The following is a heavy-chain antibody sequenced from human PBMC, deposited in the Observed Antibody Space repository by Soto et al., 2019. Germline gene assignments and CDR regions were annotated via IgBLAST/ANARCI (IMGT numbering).Heavy chain of an antibody. D-gene: IGHD2-15*01. CDR3: ARDDILCSGGSGYGVPVDV. CDR2: IQSGGTT. Sequence: EVQLVESGGGLVQPGGSLRLSCAASGFTVSSKYMSWVRQAPGKGLEWVSLIQSGGTTYYADSVKGRFTISRDSSKNMLHLQMDSLRAEDTAVYYCARDDILCSGGSGYGVPVDVWGKGTTVTVSS. V-gene: IGHV3-66*01. CDR1: GFTVSSKY. J-gene: IGHJ6*04.